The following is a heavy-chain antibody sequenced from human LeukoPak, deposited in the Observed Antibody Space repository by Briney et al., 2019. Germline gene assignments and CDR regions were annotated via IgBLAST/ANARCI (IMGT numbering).Heavy chain of an antibody. CDR2: ISGSGVES. CDR3: ANSGNYYDTSGHEY. CDR1: GFTYTSYA. D-gene: IGHD3-22*01. V-gene: IGHV3-23*01. J-gene: IGHJ4*02. Sequence: GGSLRLSCAASGFTYTSYAMSWVRQAPGKGLELVSGISGSGVESFYADSVKGRFTISRDNSRNTLYLQMNSRRAECTAVYYCANSGNYYDTSGHEYWGQGTLVTVSS.